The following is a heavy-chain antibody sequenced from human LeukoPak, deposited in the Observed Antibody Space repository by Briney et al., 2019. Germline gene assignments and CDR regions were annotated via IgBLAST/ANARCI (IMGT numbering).Heavy chain of an antibody. CDR1: GFTFRSHA. J-gene: IGHJ4*02. CDR3: AKDFRIGYSAHFDY. Sequence: GGSLRLSCVGSGFTFRSHAMSWVLQAPEKGLEFVSGIYENGGTTYYADSVKGRFSIFRDNSKNTLYLQMDSLRGEDTAVYYCAKDFRIGYSAHFDYWGQEALVTVSS. D-gene: IGHD2-21*01. CDR2: IYENGGTT. V-gene: IGHV3-23*01.